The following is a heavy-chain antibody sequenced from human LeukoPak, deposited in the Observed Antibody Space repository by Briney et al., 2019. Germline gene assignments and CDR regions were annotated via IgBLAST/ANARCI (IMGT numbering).Heavy chain of an antibody. D-gene: IGHD3-22*01. CDR2: ISYDGSNK. J-gene: IGHJ4*02. V-gene: IGHV3-30-3*01. CDR1: GFTFSSYA. Sequence: GGSLRLSCAASGFTFSSYAMHWVRQAPGKGLEWVAVISYDGSNKYYADSVKGRFTISRDNSKNTLYLQMNSLRAEDTAVYYCARGDYDSSGSQDYGGQGTLVTVSS. CDR3: ARGDYDSSGSQDY.